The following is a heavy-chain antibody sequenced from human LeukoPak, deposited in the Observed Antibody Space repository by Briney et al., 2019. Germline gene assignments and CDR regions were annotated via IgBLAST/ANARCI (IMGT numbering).Heavy chain of an antibody. Sequence: SETLSLTCAVYGGSFSGYYWSWIRQPPGKGLEWIGEINHSGSTNYNPSLKSRVTISVDTSKNQFSLKLSSVTAADTAVYYCARDGTGHYYDSSGYFDYWGQGTLVTVSS. CDR3: ARDGTGHYYDSSGYFDY. CDR1: GGSFSGYY. J-gene: IGHJ4*02. D-gene: IGHD3-22*01. V-gene: IGHV4-34*01. CDR2: INHSGST.